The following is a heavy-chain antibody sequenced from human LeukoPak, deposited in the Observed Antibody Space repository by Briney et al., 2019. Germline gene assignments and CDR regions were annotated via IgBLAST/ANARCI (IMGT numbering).Heavy chain of an antibody. CDR1: GFTFGSFA. V-gene: IGHV3-23*01. Sequence: GGSLRLSCAASGFTFGSFAMSWVRQAPGEGLEWVSSISGGGVTYYADSVKGRLTISRDNSKNTLYLQMNSLRADDTAVYFCAKGESGTSVTFDYWGRGTLVTVSS. D-gene: IGHD4-17*01. J-gene: IGHJ4*02. CDR3: AKGESGTSVTFDY. CDR2: ISGGGVT.